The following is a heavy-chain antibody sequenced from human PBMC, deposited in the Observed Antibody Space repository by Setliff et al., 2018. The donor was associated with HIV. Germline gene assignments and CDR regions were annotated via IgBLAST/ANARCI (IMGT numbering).Heavy chain of an antibody. Sequence: PSETLSLTCTVSGFSITTRNYYWGWVRQPPGKGLEWVGSIYYSGSTYYNPSLKSRLSISVDTSKNQFSLKLNSVTAADTALYYCARGRYRSRWYASDHYYIDVWGKGTTVTVSS. CDR2: IYYSGST. CDR1: GFSITTRNYY. J-gene: IGHJ6*03. V-gene: IGHV4-39*01. CDR3: ARGRYRSRWYASDHYYIDV. D-gene: IGHD6-13*01.